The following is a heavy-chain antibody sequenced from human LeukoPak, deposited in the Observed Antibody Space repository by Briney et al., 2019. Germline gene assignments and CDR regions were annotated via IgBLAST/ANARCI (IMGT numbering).Heavy chain of an antibody. D-gene: IGHD3-16*02. Sequence: ASVKVSCKASGYIFSNYDINWVRQAPGHGLEWMGGMNPNSGRRVYAQKFQGRVTMTRNSSINTAYMELTSLRSDDRAVYYCARGLRSDYWGQGTLVTVSS. CDR2: MNPNSGRR. CDR3: ARGLRSDY. V-gene: IGHV1-8*01. CDR1: GYIFSNYD. J-gene: IGHJ4*02.